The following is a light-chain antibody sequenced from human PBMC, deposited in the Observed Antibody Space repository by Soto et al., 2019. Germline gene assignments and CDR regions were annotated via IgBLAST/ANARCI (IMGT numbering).Light chain of an antibody. CDR3: QQRSHWPT. CDR1: QSVSSY. J-gene: IGKJ1*01. CDR2: DAS. V-gene: IGKV3-11*01. Sequence: EIVLTQSPATLSLSPGERATLSCRASQSVSSYLAWYQQKPGQAPRLLIYDASNRATGIPARFSGSGSGTDFTLTISSLEPEDFAFYFCQQRSHWPTFGQGTKVDI.